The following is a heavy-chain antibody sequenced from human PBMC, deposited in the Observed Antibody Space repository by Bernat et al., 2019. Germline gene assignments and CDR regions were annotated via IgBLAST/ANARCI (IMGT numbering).Heavy chain of an antibody. CDR1: GFTFSSYG. D-gene: IGHD3-22*01. V-gene: IGHV3-33*06. Sequence: QVQLVESGGGVVQPGRSLRLSCAASGFTFSSYGMHWVRQAPGKGLEWVAVIWYDGSNKYYADSVKGRFTISRDNSKNTLYLQMNSLRAEDTAVYYCAKPIDHYYYDSSGHGGLGYWGQGTLVTVSS. CDR3: AKPIDHYYYDSSGHGGLGY. J-gene: IGHJ4*02. CDR2: IWYDGSNK.